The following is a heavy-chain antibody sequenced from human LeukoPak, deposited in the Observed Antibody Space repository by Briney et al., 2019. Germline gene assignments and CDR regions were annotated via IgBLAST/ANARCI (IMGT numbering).Heavy chain of an antibody. CDR1: GFTFSSYG. J-gene: IGHJ4*02. Sequence: PGGSLRLSCAASGFTFSSYGMHWVRQAPGKGLEWVAFIRYDGSNKYYADSVKGRFTISRDNSKNTLYLQMNSLRAEDTAVYYCAKDRYSSSWYLALSDYWGQGTLVTVSS. D-gene: IGHD6-13*01. CDR3: AKDRYSSSWYLALSDY. V-gene: IGHV3-30*02. CDR2: IRYDGSNK.